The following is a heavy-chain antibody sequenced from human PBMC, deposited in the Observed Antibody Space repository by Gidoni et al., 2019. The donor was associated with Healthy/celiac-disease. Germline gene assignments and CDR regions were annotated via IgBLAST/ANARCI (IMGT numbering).Heavy chain of an antibody. Sequence: QLQLQESGPGLVKPSETLSLTCTVSGGSICSSSYYWGWIRQPPGKGLEWIGSIYYSGSTYYNPSLKSRVTISVDTSKNQFSLKLSSVTAADTAVYYCARLTAMVRGDNDFDYWGQGTLVTVSS. D-gene: IGHD3-10*01. CDR2: IYYSGST. CDR3: ARLTAMVRGDNDFDY. V-gene: IGHV4-39*01. J-gene: IGHJ4*02. CDR1: GGSICSSSYY.